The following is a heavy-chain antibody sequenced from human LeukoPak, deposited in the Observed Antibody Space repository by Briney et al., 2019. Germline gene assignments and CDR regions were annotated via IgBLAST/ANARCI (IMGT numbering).Heavy chain of an antibody. Sequence: GGSLRLSCVVSGFSVSNSGMSWVRQAPGKGLDWISAISVDGKTAYYADSVKGRFIISRDNSKNTLYLQLSGLRAEDTAVYYCARGYLSGWYPSWGQGSMVSVSS. CDR3: ARGYLSGWYPS. CDR2: ISVDGKTA. D-gene: IGHD6-19*01. J-gene: IGHJ5*02. CDR1: GFSVSNSG. V-gene: IGHV3-23*01.